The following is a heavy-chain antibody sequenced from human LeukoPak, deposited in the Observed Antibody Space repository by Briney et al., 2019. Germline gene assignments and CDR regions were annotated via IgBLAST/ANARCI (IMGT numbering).Heavy chain of an antibody. V-gene: IGHV1-2*02. CDR3: ARDGYDFWSGYYTGDPQFDY. Sequence: ASVKVSCKASGHTFTGYYMHWVRQAPGQGLEWMGWINPNSGGTNYAQKFQGRVTMTRDTSISTAYMELSRLRSDDTAVYYCARDGYDFWSGYYTGDPQFDYWGQGTLVTVSS. CDR2: INPNSGGT. D-gene: IGHD3-3*01. CDR1: GHTFTGYY. J-gene: IGHJ4*02.